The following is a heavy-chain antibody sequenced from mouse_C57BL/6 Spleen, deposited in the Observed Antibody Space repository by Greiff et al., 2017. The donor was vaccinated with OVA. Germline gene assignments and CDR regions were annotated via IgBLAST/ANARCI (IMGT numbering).Heavy chain of an antibody. J-gene: IGHJ1*03. Sequence: EVHLVESGGGLVQPGGSLKLSCAASGFTFSDYGMAWVRQAPRKGPEWVAFISNLAYSIYYADTVTGRFTISRENAKNTLYLEMSSLRSEDTAMYYCARQSNYVSYWYFDVWGTGTTVTVSS. V-gene: IGHV5-15*01. CDR1: GFTFSDYG. CDR3: ARQSNYVSYWYFDV. CDR2: ISNLAYSI. D-gene: IGHD2-5*01.